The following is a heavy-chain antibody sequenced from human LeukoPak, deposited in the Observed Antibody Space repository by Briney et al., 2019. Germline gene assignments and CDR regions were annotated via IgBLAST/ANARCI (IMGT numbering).Heavy chain of an antibody. D-gene: IGHD3-9*01. J-gene: IGHJ4*02. CDR3: ARHGTYYDILTGYYESCYFDY. CDR2: IYYSGST. CDR1: GGSISSYY. Sequence: SETLSLTCTVSGGSISSYYWSWIRQPPGKGLEWIGYIYYSGSTNYNPSLKSRVTISVDTSKNQFSLKLSSVTAADTAVYYCARHGTYYDILTGYYESCYFDYWGQGTLVTVSS. V-gene: IGHV4-59*08.